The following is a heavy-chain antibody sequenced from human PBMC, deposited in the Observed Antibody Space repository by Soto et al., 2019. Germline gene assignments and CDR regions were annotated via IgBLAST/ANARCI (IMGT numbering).Heavy chain of an antibody. CDR3: ARGGNIVVVAVATGGWFDP. Sequence: QVQLVQSGAEVKKPGSSVKVSCKASGGTFSSYAISWVRQAPGQGLEWMGGIIPIFGTANYAQKFQGRVTITADKSASTAYMELSSLRSEDTAVYYCARGGNIVVVAVATGGWFDPWGQGTLVTVSS. CDR2: IIPIFGTA. CDR1: GGTFSSYA. J-gene: IGHJ5*02. D-gene: IGHD2-2*01. V-gene: IGHV1-69*06.